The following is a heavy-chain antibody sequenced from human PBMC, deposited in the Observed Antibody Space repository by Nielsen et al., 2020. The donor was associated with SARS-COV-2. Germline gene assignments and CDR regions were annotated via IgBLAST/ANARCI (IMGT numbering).Heavy chain of an antibody. D-gene: IGHD3-3*01. V-gene: IGHV3-49*02. Sequence: WIRQPPGKGLEWVGFIRSKAYGGTTEYAASVKGRFTISRDDSKSIAYLQMNSLETEDTAVYYCTRVAYDFWSGSTYYMDVWGKGTTVTVSS. J-gene: IGHJ6*03. CDR3: TRVAYDFWSGSTYYMDV. CDR2: IRSKAYGGTT.